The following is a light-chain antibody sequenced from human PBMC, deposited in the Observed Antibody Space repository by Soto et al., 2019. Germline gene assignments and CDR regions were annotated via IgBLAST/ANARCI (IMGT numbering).Light chain of an antibody. CDR3: QSYDSSLSYV. J-gene: IGLJ1*01. V-gene: IGLV1-40*01. CDR2: GNS. Sequence: QSVLTQPPSVSGAPGQTVTISCTGSRSNIGAGYDVHWYQQLPGTAPKLLIYGNSNRPSGVPDRFSGSKSGTSASLAITGLQAEDEADYYCQSYDSSLSYVFGTGTKLTVL. CDR1: RSNIGAGYD.